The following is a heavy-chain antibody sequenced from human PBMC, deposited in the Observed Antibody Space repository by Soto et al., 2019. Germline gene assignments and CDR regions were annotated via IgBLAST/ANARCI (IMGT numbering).Heavy chain of an antibody. D-gene: IGHD3-10*01. CDR1: GFTFSSYW. V-gene: IGHV3-74*01. CDR3: ARGVTRGFQDYYYGMDV. Sequence: GRSLRLSCAASGFTFSSYWMHWVRQAPGTGLVWVSRINSDGSSTSYADSVKGRFTISSDNAKNTLYLQMNSLRAEDTAVSYCARGVTRGFQDYYYGMDVWPQGTTVTVS. J-gene: IGHJ6*02. CDR2: INSDGSST.